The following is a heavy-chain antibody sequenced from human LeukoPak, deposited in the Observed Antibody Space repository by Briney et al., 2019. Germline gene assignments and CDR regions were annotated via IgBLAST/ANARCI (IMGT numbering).Heavy chain of an antibody. CDR3: ARHYGSFDY. CDR1: GYSISSGYY. D-gene: IGHD3-10*01. Sequence: PSETLSLTCTVSGYSISSGYYWGWIRQPPGKGLEWIGSIYHSGSTNYNPSLKSRVTISVDTSKNQFSLKLSSVTAADTAVYYCARHYGSFDYWGQGTLVTVSS. CDR2: IYHSGST. V-gene: IGHV4-38-2*02. J-gene: IGHJ4*02.